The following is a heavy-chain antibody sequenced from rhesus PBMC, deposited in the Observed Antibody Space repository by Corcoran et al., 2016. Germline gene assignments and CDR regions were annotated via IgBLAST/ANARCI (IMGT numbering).Heavy chain of an antibody. Sequence: QVQLQESGPGLVKPSETLSLTCAVSGYSISSGYGWRWIRQAPGTGLEWIGYIGGSSGTTNYNASRKSRGTITKDTYKNQCSLQLSSVTAADRGVYDWAREGYYSGRYYYCDYWGQGVLVTVSS. CDR2: IGGSSGTT. J-gene: IGHJ4*01. D-gene: IGHD3-16*01. CDR3: AREGYYSGRYYYCDY. V-gene: IGHV4-127*01. CDR1: GYSISSGYG.